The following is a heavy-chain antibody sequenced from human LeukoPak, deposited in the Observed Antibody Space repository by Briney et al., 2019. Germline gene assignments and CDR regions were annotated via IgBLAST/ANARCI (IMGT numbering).Heavy chain of an antibody. J-gene: IGHJ6*03. Sequence: GGSLRLSCAASGFTFSSYGMHWVRQAPGKGLEWVAFIRYDGSNKYYTDSVKGRFTISRDNSKNTLYLQMNSLRAEDTAVYYCAKDLSKQHLAGRGGGGYYYYMDVWGKGTTVTISS. CDR3: AKDLSKQHLAGRGGGGYYYYMDV. V-gene: IGHV3-30*02. CDR2: IRYDGSNK. CDR1: GFTFSSYG. D-gene: IGHD6-13*01.